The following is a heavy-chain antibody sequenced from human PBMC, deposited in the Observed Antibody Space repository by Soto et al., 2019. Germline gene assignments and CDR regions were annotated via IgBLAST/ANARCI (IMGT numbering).Heavy chain of an antibody. V-gene: IGHV1-69*06. J-gene: IGHJ3*02. Sequence: QVQLVQSGTEVKKSGSSVKVSCKASGDTFTNFAISWMRQAPGQGLEWMGGIIPMFGTPNYAQKFQGSVTITADRSTSTAYLELRSLRSEDTAVYYCARGLRVYTGYDGGGAFDIWGQGTMVTVSS. CDR2: IIPMFGTP. CDR3: ARGLRVYTGYDGGGAFDI. D-gene: IGHD5-12*01. CDR1: GDTFTNFA.